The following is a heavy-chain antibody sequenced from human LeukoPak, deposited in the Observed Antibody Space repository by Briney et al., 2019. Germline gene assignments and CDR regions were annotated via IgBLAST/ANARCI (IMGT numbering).Heavy chain of an antibody. D-gene: IGHD6-13*01. Sequence: PSETLSLTCAVYGGSFSGYYWSWLRQPPGKGLEWIGVINHSGSTNYNPSLKSRVTISVDTSKNQFSLKLSSVTAADTAVYYCARGLRSSSWYRKMNWFDPWGQGTLVTVSS. J-gene: IGHJ5*02. CDR3: ARGLRSSSWYRKMNWFDP. CDR1: GGSFSGYY. V-gene: IGHV4-34*01. CDR2: INHSGST.